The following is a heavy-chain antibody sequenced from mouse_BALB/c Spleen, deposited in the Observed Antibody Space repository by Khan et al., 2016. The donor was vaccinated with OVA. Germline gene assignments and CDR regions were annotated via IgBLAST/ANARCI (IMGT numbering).Heavy chain of an antibody. CDR1: GYTFPEYT. Sequence: EVQLQQSGPELVKPGASVKISCKTSGYTFPEYTVHWVKQSLGKSLDWIGVINPKNGDTAYNQKFKGKATLTVDKPSSTAYMEFRSLTSEDSAVYYCARDAGRYWGQGTSVTVAS. D-gene: IGHD3-3*01. V-gene: IGHV1-18*01. J-gene: IGHJ4*01. CDR2: INPKNGDT. CDR3: ARDAGRY.